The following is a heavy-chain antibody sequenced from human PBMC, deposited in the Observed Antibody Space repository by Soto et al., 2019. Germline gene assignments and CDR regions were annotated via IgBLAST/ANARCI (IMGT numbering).Heavy chain of an antibody. Sequence: QVQLVESGGGVVQPGRSLRLSCAASGFTFSSYGMHWVRQAPGKGLEWVAVISYDGSNKYYADSVKGRFTISRDNSKXTXXLQMNSLRAEDTAVYYCAKDRSSYGSGSSLPLGDYWGQGTLVTVSS. CDR1: GFTFSSYG. V-gene: IGHV3-30*18. CDR3: AKDRSSYGSGSSLPLGDY. D-gene: IGHD3-10*01. J-gene: IGHJ4*02. CDR2: ISYDGSNK.